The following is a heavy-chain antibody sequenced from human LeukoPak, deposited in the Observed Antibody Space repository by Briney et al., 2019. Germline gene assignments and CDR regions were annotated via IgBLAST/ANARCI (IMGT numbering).Heavy chain of an antibody. V-gene: IGHV5-10-1*01. J-gene: IGHJ4*02. CDR2: IDPSDSYT. D-gene: IGHD6-13*01. CDR3: ARHDPGAGYSSSWYGYYFDY. Sequence: GESLRISCKGSGYSFTSYWISWVRQMPGKGLEWMGRIDPSDSYTNYSPSFRGHVTISADKSISTAYLQWSSLKASDTAMYYCARHDPGAGYSSSWYGYYFDYWGQGTLVTVSS. CDR1: GYSFTSYW.